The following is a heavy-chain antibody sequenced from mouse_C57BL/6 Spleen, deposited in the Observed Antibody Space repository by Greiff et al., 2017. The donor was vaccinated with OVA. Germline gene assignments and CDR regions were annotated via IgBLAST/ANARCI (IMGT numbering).Heavy chain of an antibody. V-gene: IGHV1-82*01. J-gene: IGHJ4*01. Sequence: QVQLQQSGPELVKPGASVKISCKASGYAFSSSWMNWVKQRPGKGLEWIGRIYPGDGDTNYNGKFKGKATLTADKSSSTAYMQLSSLTSEDSAVYFCAPTTVEIYYYAMDYWGQGTSVTVSS. CDR3: APTTVEIYYYAMDY. CDR1: GYAFSSSW. D-gene: IGHD1-1*01. CDR2: IYPGDGDT.